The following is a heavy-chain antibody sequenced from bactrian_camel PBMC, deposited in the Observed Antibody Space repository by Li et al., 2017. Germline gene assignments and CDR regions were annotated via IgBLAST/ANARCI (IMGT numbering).Heavy chain of an antibody. J-gene: IGHJ4*01. CDR1: GLTFSNYA. D-gene: IGHD5*01. Sequence: VQLVESGGGLVQPGGSLRLSCAASGLTFSNYAMSWVRQAPGKGLEWVASIDNSGLRKLYGDAAKDRFTLLRDNKKNTASLQMYWLKPEDTALYYCVTEGDTTHKFSIWGQGTQVTVS. CDR3: VTEGDTTHKFSI. V-gene: IGHV3-2*01. CDR2: IDNSGLRK.